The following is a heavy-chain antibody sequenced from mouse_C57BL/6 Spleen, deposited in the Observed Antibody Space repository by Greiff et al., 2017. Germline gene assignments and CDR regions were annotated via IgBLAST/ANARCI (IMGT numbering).Heavy chain of an antibody. CDR3: ARSNDYDY. CDR2: INPTNGGT. V-gene: IGHV1-42*01. Sequence: VQLQQSGPELVKPGASVKISCKASGYSFTGYYMNWVKQSPGKSLEWIGEINPTNGGTTYNQKFKAKATLTVDKSSSTAYMQLKSLTSEDSAVYYCARSNDYDYWGQGTTLTVSS. CDR1: GYSFTGYY. J-gene: IGHJ2*01. D-gene: IGHD2-4*01.